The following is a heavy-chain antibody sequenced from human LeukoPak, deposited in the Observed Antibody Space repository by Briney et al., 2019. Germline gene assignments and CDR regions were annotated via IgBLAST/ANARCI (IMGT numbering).Heavy chain of an antibody. CDR3: TRENSGSLSLEY. CDR1: GYTFSIYW. V-gene: IGHV3-7*01. J-gene: IGHJ4*02. Sequence: GGSLRLSCAASGYTFSIYWMNWVRQAPGKGLEWVASIRQDGSETYYMESVQGRFTISRDNDMNFLYLQLSSLRAEDTAVYYCTRENSGSLSLEYWGQGTLVTVSS. D-gene: IGHD1-26*01. CDR2: IRQDGSET.